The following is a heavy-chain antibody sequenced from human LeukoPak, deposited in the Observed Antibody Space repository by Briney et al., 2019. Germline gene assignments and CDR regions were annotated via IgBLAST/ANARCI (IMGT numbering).Heavy chain of an antibody. D-gene: IGHD4-17*01. V-gene: IGHV4-34*01. J-gene: IGHJ6*04. CDR1: GGSFSGYF. CDR2: INHSGST. CDR3: ARDHSTGDV. Sequence: SETLSLTCAVYGGSFSGYFWSWIRQSPGKGLEWIGEINHSGSTNYNPSLKSRVTISVDTSKDQFSLKLSSVTAADTAVYYCARDHSTGDVWGKGTTVTVSS.